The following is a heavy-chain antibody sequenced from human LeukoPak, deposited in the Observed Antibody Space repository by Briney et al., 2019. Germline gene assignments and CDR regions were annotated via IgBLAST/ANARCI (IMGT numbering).Heavy chain of an antibody. J-gene: IGHJ6*03. D-gene: IGHD3-10*01. CDR2: MFHSGST. CDR3: ARTAFIWFGELSLAPYYYYYMDV. CDR1: GYSISGAYY. Sequence: KTSETLSLTCAVSGYSISGAYYWGWIRQPPGKGLEWIGSMFHSGSTNYNPSLKSRVTISVDTSKNQFSLKLSSVTAADTAVYYCARTAFIWFGELSLAPYYYYYMDVWGKGTTVTVSS. V-gene: IGHV4-38-2*01.